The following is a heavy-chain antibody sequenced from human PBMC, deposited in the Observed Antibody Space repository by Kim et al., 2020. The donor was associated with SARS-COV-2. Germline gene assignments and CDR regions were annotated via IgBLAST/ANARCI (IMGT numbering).Heavy chain of an antibody. CDR2: ISSSSSYI. D-gene: IGHD3-10*01. CDR3: ARDQFVDYYGSGSYYNGCDY. J-gene: IGHJ4*02. V-gene: IGHV3-21*01. Sequence: GGSLRLSCAASGFTFSSYSMNWVRQAPGKGLEWVSSISSSSSYIYYADSVKGRFTISRDNAKNSLYLQMNSLRAEDTAVYYCARDQFVDYYGSGSYYNGCDYWGQGTLVTVSS. CDR1: GFTFSSYS.